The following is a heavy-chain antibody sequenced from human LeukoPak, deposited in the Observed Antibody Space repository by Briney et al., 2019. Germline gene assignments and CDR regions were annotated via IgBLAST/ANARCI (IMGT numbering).Heavy chain of an antibody. D-gene: IGHD6-19*01. V-gene: IGHV3-48*02. Sequence: GGSLRLSCTASGFTFSTYTMNWVRQAPGKGLEWVSYITGTSNTIYYADSVKGRFTVSRDNARNSLYLQMNSLRDEDTAVYYCARVLTDSRGWYHFDYWGQGTLATVSS. CDR3: ARVLTDSRGWYHFDY. CDR2: ITGTSNTI. CDR1: GFTFSTYT. J-gene: IGHJ4*02.